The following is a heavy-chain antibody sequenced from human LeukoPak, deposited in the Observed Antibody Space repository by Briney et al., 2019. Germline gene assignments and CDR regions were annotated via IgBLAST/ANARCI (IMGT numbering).Heavy chain of an antibody. V-gene: IGHV1-2*02. D-gene: IGHD6-13*01. CDR3: ARDIISRIAAAGNWFDP. J-gene: IGHJ5*02. CDR1: GYTFTGYY. CDR2: INPNSGGR. Sequence: ASVKVSCKASGYTFTGYYMHWVRQAPGQGLEWMGWINPNSGGRNYAQKFQGRVTMTRDTSISTAYMELSRLRSDDTAVYYCARDIISRIAAAGNWFDPWGQGTLVTVSS.